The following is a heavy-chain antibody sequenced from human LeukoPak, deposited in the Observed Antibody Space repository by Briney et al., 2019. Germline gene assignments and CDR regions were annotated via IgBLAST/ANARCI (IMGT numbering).Heavy chain of an antibody. V-gene: IGHV3-23*01. J-gene: IGHJ6*02. CDR1: GFTFSSYA. D-gene: IGHD3-16*01. Sequence: GGSLRLSCAASGFTFSSYAMSWVRQAPGKGLEWVSAISGSGGSTYYADSVKGRFTISRDRSKNTLDLQMNSLRAEDTAVYYCAKLGALMKNGLDVWGQGTTVTVSS. CDR2: ISGSGGST. CDR3: AKLGALMKNGLDV.